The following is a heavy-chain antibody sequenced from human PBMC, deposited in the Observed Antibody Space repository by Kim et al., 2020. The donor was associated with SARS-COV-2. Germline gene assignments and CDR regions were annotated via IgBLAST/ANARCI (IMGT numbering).Heavy chain of an antibody. CDR3: ARNTTDY. J-gene: IGHJ4*02. V-gene: IGHV4-34*01. Sequence: HSGSTNYNPSLKSRVTISVDTSKNQFSLKLSSVTAADTAVYYCARNTTDYWGQGTLVTVSS. D-gene: IGHD1-1*01. CDR2: HSGST.